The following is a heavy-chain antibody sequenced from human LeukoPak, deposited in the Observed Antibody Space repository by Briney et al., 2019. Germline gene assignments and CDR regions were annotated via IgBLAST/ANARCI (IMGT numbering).Heavy chain of an antibody. V-gene: IGHV3-30*03. D-gene: IGHD4-17*01. CDR3: ARDGTTVTSYRGNWFDP. Sequence: GGSLRLSCAASGFTFSSYSMNWVRQAPGKGLEWVAVISYDGSSKYYADSVKGRFTISRDNSKNSLYLQMNSLRAEDTAVYYCARDGTTVTSYRGNWFDPWGQGTLVTVSS. CDR1: GFTFSSYS. J-gene: IGHJ5*02. CDR2: ISYDGSSK.